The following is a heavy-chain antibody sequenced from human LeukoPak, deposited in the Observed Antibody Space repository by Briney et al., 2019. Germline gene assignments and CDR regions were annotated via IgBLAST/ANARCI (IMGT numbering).Heavy chain of an antibody. D-gene: IGHD6-6*01. J-gene: IGHJ4*02. V-gene: IGHV3-23*01. CDR3: GKERRLGQD. CDR2: IIGSGLTT. CDR1: GFTFSSYS. Sequence: GGSLRLSCAASGFTFSSYSMNWVRQAPGKGLKWVSAIIGSGLTTYYADSVKGRFTISRDNSKNTLYLQMNSLRAEDTAVYYCGKERRLGQDWGQGTLVTVSS.